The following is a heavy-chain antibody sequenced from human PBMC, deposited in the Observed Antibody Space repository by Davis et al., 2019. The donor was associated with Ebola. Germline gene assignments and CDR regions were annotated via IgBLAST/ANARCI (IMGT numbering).Heavy chain of an antibody. V-gene: IGHV1-69*13. CDR2: IIPIFGTA. CDR3: ARGFLEWLLHDAFDI. J-gene: IGHJ3*02. Sequence: SVKVSCKASGYTFTSYGISWVRQAPGQGLEWMGGIIPIFGTANYAQKFQGRVTITADESTSTAYMELSSLRSEDTAVYYCARGFLEWLLHDAFDIWGQGTMVTVSS. CDR1: GYTFTSYG. D-gene: IGHD3-3*01.